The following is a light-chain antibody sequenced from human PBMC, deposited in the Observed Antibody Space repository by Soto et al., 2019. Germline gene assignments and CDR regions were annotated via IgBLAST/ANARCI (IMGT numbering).Light chain of an antibody. CDR2: GAS. V-gene: IGKV3-20*01. CDR1: QSVSSSY. CDR3: QQYGSSLIT. Sequence: ETVLTQSPGTLSLSPGERATLSCRASQSVSSSYLAWYQQKPGQAPRLLIYGASRRATGIPDSFSGSGSGTDFTLTISRLEPEDFVVYYCQQYGSSLITFGQGTRLEIQ. J-gene: IGKJ5*01.